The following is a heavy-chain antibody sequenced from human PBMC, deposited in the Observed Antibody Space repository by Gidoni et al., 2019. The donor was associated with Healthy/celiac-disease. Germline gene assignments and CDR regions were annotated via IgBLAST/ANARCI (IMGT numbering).Heavy chain of an antibody. Sequence: QVQLVQSGAEVKKPGASVKVSCKASGYTFTSYYMHWVRQAPGQGLEWMGIINPSGGSTSYAQKFQGRVTMTRDTSTSTVYMELSSLRSEDTAVYYCARGLRLGGSSGYYPLGWFDPWGQGTLVTVSS. D-gene: IGHD3-22*01. CDR3: ARGLRLGGSSGYYPLGWFDP. CDR1: GYTFTSYY. J-gene: IGHJ5*02. CDR2: INPSGGST. V-gene: IGHV1-46*01.